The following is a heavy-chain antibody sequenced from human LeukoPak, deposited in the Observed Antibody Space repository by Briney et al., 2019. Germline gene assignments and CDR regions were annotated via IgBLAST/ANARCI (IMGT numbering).Heavy chain of an antibody. CDR2: ISAYNGNT. J-gene: IGHJ4*02. CDR3: AREDYYDSSGYYPY. CDR1: GYTFTSYG. Sequence: ASVKVSCKASGYTFTSYGISWVRQAPGQGLEWMGWISAYNGNTNYAQKLQGRVTMTTDTSTSTAYMELRSLRSDDTAVYYCAREDYYDSSGYYPYWGQGTLDTVSS. V-gene: IGHV1-18*01. D-gene: IGHD3-22*01.